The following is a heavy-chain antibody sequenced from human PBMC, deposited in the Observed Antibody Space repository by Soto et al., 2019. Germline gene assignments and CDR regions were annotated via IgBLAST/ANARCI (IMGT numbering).Heavy chain of an antibody. V-gene: IGHV1-69*06. D-gene: IGHD2-15*01. CDR3: ASRPPGIAVVAATHPYYYYGMDV. CDR2: IIPIFGTA. J-gene: IGHJ6*02. CDR1: GGTFSSYA. Sequence: GASVKVSCKASGGTFSSYAISWVRQAPGQGLEWMGGIIPIFGTANHAQKFQGRVTITADKSTSTAYMELSSLRSEDTAVYYCASRPPGIAVVAATHPYYYYGMDVWGQGTTVTVSS.